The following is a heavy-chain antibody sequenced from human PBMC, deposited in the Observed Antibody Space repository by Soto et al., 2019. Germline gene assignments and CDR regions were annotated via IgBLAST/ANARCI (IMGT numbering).Heavy chain of an antibody. J-gene: IGHJ4*02. CDR2: ISHSGST. CDR3: AGAYDRTVSPARYFDF. V-gene: IGHV4-4*02. CDR1: GASISSSDW. D-gene: IGHD3-22*01. Sequence: QVQLQESGPGLAKPSGTLSLTCAVSGASISSSDWWTWVRQPPGKGLEWIGEISHSGSTNYSPSLRGRVTISVDKSKNQFSLKLTSVTAADTAVYYCAGAYDRTVSPARYFDFWGQGTLVTVSS.